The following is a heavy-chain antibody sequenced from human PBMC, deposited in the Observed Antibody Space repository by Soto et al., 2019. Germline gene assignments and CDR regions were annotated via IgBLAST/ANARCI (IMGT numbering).Heavy chain of an antibody. CDR3: ARGRYGDY. D-gene: IGHD1-1*01. CDR2: ISAHNGNT. J-gene: IGHJ4*02. Sequence: QVHLVQSGAEVKKPGASVKVSCKASGYTFTSYGITWVRQAPGQGVEWMGWISAHNGNTDYAQKLQGRVIVTRDTSTSTDYMELRSLRSDDTAVYYCARGRYGDYWGQGALVTVSS. CDR1: GYTFTSYG. V-gene: IGHV1-18*01.